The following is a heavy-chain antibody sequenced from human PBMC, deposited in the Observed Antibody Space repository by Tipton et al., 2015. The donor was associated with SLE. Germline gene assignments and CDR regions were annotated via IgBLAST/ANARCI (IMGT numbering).Heavy chain of an antibody. CDR3: ASATKNYHDAFDI. Sequence: TLSLTCAVYGGSFSGYYWSWIRQPPGKGLEWIGEINHSGSTNYNPSLKSRVTISVDTSKNQFSLKLSSVTAADTAVYYCASATKNYHDAFDIWGQGTTVTVSS. D-gene: IGHD1-7*01. V-gene: IGHV4-34*01. J-gene: IGHJ3*02. CDR2: INHSGST. CDR1: GGSFSGYY.